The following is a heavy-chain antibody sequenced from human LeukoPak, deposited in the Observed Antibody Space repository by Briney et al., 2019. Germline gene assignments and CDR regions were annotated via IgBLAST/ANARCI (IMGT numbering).Heavy chain of an antibody. J-gene: IGHJ4*02. CDR1: GFTFSSYS. CDR2: ISSSSSYI. V-gene: IGHV3-21*01. D-gene: IGHD4-17*01. Sequence: PGGSLRLSCAASGFTFSSYSMNWVRQAPGKGLEWVSSISSSSSYIYYADSVKGRFTISRDNAKNSLYLQMNSLRAEDTAVYYCASNMPTPYGDYPDYWGQGTLVTVSS. CDR3: ASNMPTPYGDYPDY.